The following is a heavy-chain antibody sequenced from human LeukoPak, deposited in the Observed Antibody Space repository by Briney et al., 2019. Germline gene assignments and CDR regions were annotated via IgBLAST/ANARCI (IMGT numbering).Heavy chain of an antibody. J-gene: IGHJ6*03. CDR1: GYTFTNYD. CDR3: ARVPAYSNYGASYYYYMDV. Sequence: GSVTVSCMASGYTFTNYDINWVRQAPGKGLEWMGWMNHNSGNKDYVETFQGRVTITRDTSITTAYMELTSRKSKDSAVYYCARVPAYSNYGASYYYYMDVWGKGTTVTVSS. V-gene: IGHV1-8*03. D-gene: IGHD4-11*01. CDR2: MNHNSGNK.